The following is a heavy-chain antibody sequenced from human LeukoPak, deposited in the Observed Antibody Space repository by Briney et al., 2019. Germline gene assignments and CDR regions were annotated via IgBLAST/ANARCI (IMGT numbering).Heavy chain of an antibody. CDR2: IWYDGSNK. CDR3: ARDVGSSGFSLYYYYYYGMDV. CDR1: GFTFSSYG. Sequence: GGSLRLSCAASGFTFSSYGMHWVRQAPGKGLEWVAVIWYDGSNKYYADSVKGRFTISRDNSKNTLYLQMNSLRAEDTAVYYCARDVGSSGFSLYYYYYYGMDVWGQGTTVTVSS. V-gene: IGHV3-33*08. D-gene: IGHD6-19*01. J-gene: IGHJ6*02.